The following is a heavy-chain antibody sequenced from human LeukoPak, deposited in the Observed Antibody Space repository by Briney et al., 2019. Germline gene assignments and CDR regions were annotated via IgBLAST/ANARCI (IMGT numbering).Heavy chain of an antibody. CDR3: ARGIYYDTLPFDY. D-gene: IGHD3-22*01. CDR2: ISSSSSYI. V-gene: IGHV3-21*01. J-gene: IGHJ4*02. CDR1: GFTFSSYA. Sequence: GGSLRLSCAASGFTFSSYAMHWVRQAPGKGLEWVSSISSSSSYIYYADSVKGRFTISRDNAKNSLYLQMNSLRAEDTAVYYCARGIYYDTLPFDYWGQGTLVTVSS.